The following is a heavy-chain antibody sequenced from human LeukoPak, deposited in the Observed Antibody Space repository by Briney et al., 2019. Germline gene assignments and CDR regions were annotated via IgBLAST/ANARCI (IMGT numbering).Heavy chain of an antibody. V-gene: IGHV3-7*01. CDR2: IKQDGSEK. D-gene: IGHD5-12*01. CDR3: ARDGHSGYLYYFDY. Sequence: KPGGSLRLSCAASGFTFSSYAMSWVRQAPGKGLEWVANIKQDGSEKYYVDSVKGRFTISRDNAKNSLYLQMNSLRAEDTAVYYCARDGHSGYLYYFDYWGQGTLVTVSS. CDR1: GFTFSSYA. J-gene: IGHJ4*02.